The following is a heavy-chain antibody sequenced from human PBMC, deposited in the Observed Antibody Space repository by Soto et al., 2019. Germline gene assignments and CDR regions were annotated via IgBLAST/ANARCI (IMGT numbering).Heavy chain of an antibody. V-gene: IGHV1-2*04. Sequence: ASVKVSCKASGYTFTGYYMHWVRQAPGQGLEWMGWINPNSGGTKYAQKFQGWGTMTRDTSISTAYMELSRLRSDDTAMYFCVRDHFEWYGSSYTATPGDYWGQGTLVTVSS. D-gene: IGHD1-26*01. CDR3: VRDHFEWYGSSYTATPGDY. CDR2: INPNSGGT. CDR1: GYTFTGYY. J-gene: IGHJ4*02.